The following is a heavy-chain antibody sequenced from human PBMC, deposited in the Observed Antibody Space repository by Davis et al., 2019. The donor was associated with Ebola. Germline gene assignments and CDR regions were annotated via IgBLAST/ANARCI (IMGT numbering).Heavy chain of an antibody. V-gene: IGHV4-59*01. CDR3: ARASLMVYASHWFDP. CDR2: IYYSGST. D-gene: IGHD2-8*01. J-gene: IGHJ5*02. CDR1: GGSISSYY. Sequence: MPPETLSLTCTVSGGSISSYYWSWIRQPPGKGLEWIGYIYYSGSTNYNPSLKSRVTISVDTSKNQFSLKLSSVTAADTAVYYCARASLMVYASHWFDPWGQGTLVTVSS.